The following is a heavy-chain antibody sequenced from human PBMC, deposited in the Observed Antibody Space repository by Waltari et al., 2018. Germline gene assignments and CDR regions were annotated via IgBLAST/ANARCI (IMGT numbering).Heavy chain of an antibody. J-gene: IGHJ4*02. CDR3: ARAGWLDY. D-gene: IGHD2-15*01. CDR2: INAASTTT. Sequence: QVQLVQSGPEVKKPGASVRISCKTSGYPFSSYVMHWVRQAPGQGLEWMGWINAASTTTKYSQKFQGRVTITRDTSTSTGYLELISLTPEDTAVYYCARAGWLDYWGQGTLVTVSS. CDR1: GYPFSSYV. V-gene: IGHV1-3*01.